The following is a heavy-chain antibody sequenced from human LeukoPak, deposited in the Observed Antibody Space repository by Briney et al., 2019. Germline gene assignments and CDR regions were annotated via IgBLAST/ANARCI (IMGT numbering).Heavy chain of an antibody. CDR2: ISYDGSNK. CDR3: TTDFVQTLAFDY. J-gene: IGHJ4*02. CDR1: GFTFSSYA. Sequence: GGSLRLSCAASGFTFSSYAMHWVRQAPGKGLEWVAVISYDGSNKYYADSVKGRFTISRDNSKNTVYLQMNSLRAEDTAVYYCTTDFVQTLAFDYWGQGTLVTVSS. D-gene: IGHD6-6*01. V-gene: IGHV3-30-3*01.